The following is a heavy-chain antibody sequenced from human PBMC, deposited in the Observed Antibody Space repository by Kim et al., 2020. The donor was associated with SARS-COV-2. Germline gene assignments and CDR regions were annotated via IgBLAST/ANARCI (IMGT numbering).Heavy chain of an antibody. D-gene: IGHD2-15*01. V-gene: IGHV1-3*01. CDR2: IDGAIGET. J-gene: IGHJ4*02. Sequence: ASVKVSCKASGYTFTNYEIHWVRQAPGQGLEWMGWIDGAIGETTSSPKFQGRVTITRDTSANAAYMELRGLTSQDTALYFCARSKNRWPLHYWGQGTLVTVSS. CDR3: ARSKNRWPLHY. CDR1: GYTFTNYE.